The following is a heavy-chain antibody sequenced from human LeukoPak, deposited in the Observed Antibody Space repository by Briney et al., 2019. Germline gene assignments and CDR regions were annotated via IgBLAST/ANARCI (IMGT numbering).Heavy chain of an antibody. CDR2: ISGSGGST. J-gene: IGHJ4*02. CDR1: GFTFSNYA. Sequence: PGGSLRLSCAAAGFTFSNYAMTWVRQAPGRGLEWVSSISGSGGSTYYADSVRGRFTISRDNSKNTLYLQMYSLRAEDTAVYYCAKDKDTAMVFDYWGQGTLVTVSS. CDR3: AKDKDTAMVFDY. V-gene: IGHV3-23*01. D-gene: IGHD5-18*01.